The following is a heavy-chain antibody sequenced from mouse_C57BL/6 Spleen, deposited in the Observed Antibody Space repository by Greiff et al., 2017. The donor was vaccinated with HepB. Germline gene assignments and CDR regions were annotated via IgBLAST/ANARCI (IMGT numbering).Heavy chain of an antibody. CDR2: IDPSDSYT. CDR1: GYTFTSYW. CDR3: ARSDYSKAMDY. J-gene: IGHJ4*01. Sequence: VQLQQPGAELVMPGASVKLSCKASGYTFTSYWMHWVKQRPGQGLEWIGEIDPSDSYTNYNQKFKGKSTLTVDKSSSTAYMQRSSLTSEDSAVYYCARSDYSKAMDYWGQGTSVTVSS. D-gene: IGHD2-5*01. V-gene: IGHV1-69*01.